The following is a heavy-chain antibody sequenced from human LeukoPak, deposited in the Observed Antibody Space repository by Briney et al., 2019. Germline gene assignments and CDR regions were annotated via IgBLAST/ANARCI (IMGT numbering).Heavy chain of an antibody. CDR2: IYTSGST. CDR1: GGSISSYY. J-gene: IGHJ3*02. V-gene: IGHV4-4*07. Sequence: PSETLSLTCTVSGGSISSYYWSWLRQPAGKGLEWIGRIYTSGSTNYNPSLKSRVTISVDTSKNQFYLKLTSVTAADTAVYYCARDLEDCSSTSCYNDSDAFDMWGQGTMVTVSS. D-gene: IGHD2-2*02. CDR3: ARDLEDCSSTSCYNDSDAFDM.